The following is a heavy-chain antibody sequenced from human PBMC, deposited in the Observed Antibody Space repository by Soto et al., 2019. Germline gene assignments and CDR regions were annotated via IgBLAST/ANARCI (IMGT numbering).Heavy chain of an antibody. D-gene: IGHD3-10*01. V-gene: IGHV4-59*08. CDR2: IYYSGST. J-gene: IGHJ5*02. Sequence: SETLSLTCTVSGGSISSYYWSWIRQPPGKGLEWIGYIYYSGSTNYNPSLKSRVTISVDTSKNQFSLKLSSVTAADTAVYYCARQVRSITMVRGVIKYNWFDPWGQGTLVTVSS. CDR1: GGSISSYY. CDR3: ARQVRSITMVRGVIKYNWFDP.